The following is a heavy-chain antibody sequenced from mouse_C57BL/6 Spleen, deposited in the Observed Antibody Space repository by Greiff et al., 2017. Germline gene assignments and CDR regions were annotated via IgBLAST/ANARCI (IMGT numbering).Heavy chain of an antibody. V-gene: IGHV1-42*01. CDR1: GYSFTGYY. CDR3: ARSDSYYAMDY. CDR2: INPSTGGT. J-gene: IGHJ4*01. Sequence: DVQLQESGPELVKPGASVKISCKASGYSFTGYYMNWVKQSPEKSLEWIGEINPSTGGTTYNQKFKAKATLTVDKSSSTAYMQLKSLTSEDSAVYYCARSDSYYAMDYWGQGTSVTVSS.